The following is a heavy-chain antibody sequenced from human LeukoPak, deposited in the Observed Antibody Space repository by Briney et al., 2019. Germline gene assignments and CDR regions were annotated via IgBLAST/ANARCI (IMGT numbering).Heavy chain of an antibody. V-gene: IGHV1-69*13. J-gene: IGHJ6*02. CDR3: ARVIGSLGYYYYGMDV. CDR1: GGTFSSYA. D-gene: IGHD3-10*01. CDR2: IIPIFGTA. Sequence: SVKVSCKASGGTFSSYAISWVRQAPGQGLEWMEGIIPIFGTANYAQKFQGRVTITADESTSTAYMELSSLRSEDTAVYYCARVIGSLGYYYYGMDVWGQGTTVTVSS.